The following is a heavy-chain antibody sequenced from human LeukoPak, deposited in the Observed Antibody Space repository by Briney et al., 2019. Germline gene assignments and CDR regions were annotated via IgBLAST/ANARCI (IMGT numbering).Heavy chain of an antibody. D-gene: IGHD6-13*01. Sequence: PSESLSLTFSVSGGSISSGGDYWSCIRRHPGKGLEWTGYIYYSGSTYYNPSLKSRVTISVDTSKNQFSLKLSSVTAADTAVYYCARSTSAGGIFDYWGQGTLVTVSS. CDR1: GGSISSGGDY. V-gene: IGHV4-31*03. CDR2: IYYSGST. J-gene: IGHJ4*02. CDR3: ARSTSAGGIFDY.